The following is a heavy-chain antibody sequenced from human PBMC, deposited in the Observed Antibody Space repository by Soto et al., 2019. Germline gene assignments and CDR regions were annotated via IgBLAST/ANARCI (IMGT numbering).Heavy chain of an antibody. Sequence: QVQLVESGGGVVQPGRSLRLSCAASGFSLRSYGMHWVXXXXXXXLEWLGVISYDGNSKYYGDSVKGRFTISRDSSKXXXXXXXXXXXXXXXXXXXXXXXXXXXXXFDYWGQGTLVTVSS. CDR1: GFSLRSYG. V-gene: IGHV3-30*03. CDR3: XXXXXXXXXFDY. J-gene: IGHJ4*02. CDR2: ISYDGNSK.